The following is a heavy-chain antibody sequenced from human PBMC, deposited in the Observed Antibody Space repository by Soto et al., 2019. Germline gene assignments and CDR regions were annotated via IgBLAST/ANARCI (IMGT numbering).Heavy chain of an antibody. CDR3: ARGYYYDSSGYHYFDY. CDR2: IYYSGST. D-gene: IGHD3-22*01. J-gene: IGHJ4*02. CDR1: GGSISSYY. V-gene: IGHV4-59*01. Sequence: SETLSLTCTVSGGSISSYYWSWIRQPPGKGLEWIGYIYYSGSTNYNPSLKSRVTISVDASKNQFSLKLSSVTAADTAVYYCARGYYYDSSGYHYFDYWGQGTLVTVSS.